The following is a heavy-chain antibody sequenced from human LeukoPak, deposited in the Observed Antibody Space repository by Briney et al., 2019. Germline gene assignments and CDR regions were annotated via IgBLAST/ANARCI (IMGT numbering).Heavy chain of an antibody. D-gene: IGHD2-2*01. CDR1: GCRFTSCW. V-gene: IGHV5-51*01. J-gene: IGHJ6*03. CDR2: IYPGDSDT. Sequence: GESLKISCRGSGCRFTSCWIGWVSQMPGKGREWMGIIYPGDSDTRYSPSFQGQVTISADKSISTAYLQLSSLNASDTAMYYCARLVVVVVPAATSYYYYYMDVWGKGTTVTVSS. CDR3: ARLVVVVVPAATSYYYYYMDV.